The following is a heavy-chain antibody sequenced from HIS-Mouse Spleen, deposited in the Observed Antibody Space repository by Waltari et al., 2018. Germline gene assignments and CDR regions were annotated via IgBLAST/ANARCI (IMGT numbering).Heavy chain of an antibody. Sequence: QLQLQESGPGLVKPSETLSLTCTVSGGSISSSSYYWGWIRQPPGKGLEWIGSIYYSGSTDYSHSLKSRVTISVDTSKNQFSLKLSSVTAADTAVYYCAREIPYSSSWYDWYFDLWGRGTLVTVSS. CDR3: AREIPYSSSWYDWYFDL. D-gene: IGHD6-13*01. J-gene: IGHJ2*01. V-gene: IGHV4-39*07. CDR1: GGSISSSSYY. CDR2: IYYSGST.